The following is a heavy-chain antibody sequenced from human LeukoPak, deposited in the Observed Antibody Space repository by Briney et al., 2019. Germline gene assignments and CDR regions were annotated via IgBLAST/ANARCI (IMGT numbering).Heavy chain of an antibody. CDR2: IFYTGST. Sequence: PSETLSLTCTVSGGAISTFYWSWIRQPPGKGLEWIGYIFYTGSTNYNPSLKSRVIISVDTSKNQLSLQLSSVTTADTAVYYCVRGYSANYGRFAPGGQGVLVTVSS. V-gene: IGHV4-59*01. CDR1: GGAISTFY. J-gene: IGHJ5*02. CDR3: VRGYSANYGRFAP. D-gene: IGHD1-26*01.